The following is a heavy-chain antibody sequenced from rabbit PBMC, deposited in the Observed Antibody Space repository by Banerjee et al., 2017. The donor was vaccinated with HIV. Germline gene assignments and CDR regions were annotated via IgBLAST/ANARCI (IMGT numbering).Heavy chain of an antibody. CDR2: IYAGSSGST. V-gene: IGHV1S40*01. CDR1: GFSFSSSYW. Sequence: QSLEESGGDLVKPGGSLTLTCKASGFSFSSSYWICWVRQAPGKGLEWIACIYAGSSGSTYYANWAKGRFTISKTSSTTVTLQMTSLTAADTATYFCARSGYFGYAGYGYPFNLWGPGTLVTVS. CDR3: ARSGYFGYAGYGYPFNL. D-gene: IGHD7-1*01. J-gene: IGHJ4*01.